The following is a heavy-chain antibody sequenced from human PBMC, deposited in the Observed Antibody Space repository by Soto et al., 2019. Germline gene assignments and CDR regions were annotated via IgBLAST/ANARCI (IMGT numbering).Heavy chain of an antibody. D-gene: IGHD5-18*01. CDR3: VRVVAIPGYPDH. CDR1: GGTFSSYA. J-gene: IGHJ4*02. CDR2: IVPIVGTT. Sequence: QVQLVQSGAEVRQPASSVKVSCKTSGGTFSSYAISWVRQAPGQGLEWMGGIVPIVGTTTYAQKFQGRVTITPDEATITAYMQLSRLRSDDTAVYYCVRVVAIPGYPDHWGQGTLVTVSS. V-gene: IGHV1-69*05.